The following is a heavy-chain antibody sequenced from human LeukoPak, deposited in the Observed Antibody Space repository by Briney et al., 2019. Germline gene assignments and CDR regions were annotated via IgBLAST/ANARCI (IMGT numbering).Heavy chain of an antibody. D-gene: IGHD3-3*01. Sequence: GGSLRLSCAASGFTFSSYWMSWVRQAPGKGLEWVANINQDGSAKYYVDSVKGRFTISKDSAKNSLYLQMNSLRVDDTAVYYCTRGDPDFWGQGTLVTVSS. CDR1: GFTFSSYW. CDR3: TRGDPDF. V-gene: IGHV3-7*01. CDR2: INQDGSAK. J-gene: IGHJ4*02.